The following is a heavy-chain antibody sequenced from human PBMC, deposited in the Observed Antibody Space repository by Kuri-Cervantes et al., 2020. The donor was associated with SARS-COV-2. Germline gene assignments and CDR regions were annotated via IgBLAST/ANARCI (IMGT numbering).Heavy chain of an antibody. CDR2: ISSDGGST. CDR1: GFRFSGYP. J-gene: IGHJ4*02. D-gene: IGHD6-19*01. CDR3: VKVVPLAGSRGYFDS. Sequence: GGSLRLSCSASGFRFSGYPMHWVRQAPGKGLEYVSAISSDGGSTYYADSVKGRFTISRDNSKNTLSLQMSSLRAEDTAIYYWVKVVPLAGSRGYFDSWGQGTSVTVSS. V-gene: IGHV3-64D*09.